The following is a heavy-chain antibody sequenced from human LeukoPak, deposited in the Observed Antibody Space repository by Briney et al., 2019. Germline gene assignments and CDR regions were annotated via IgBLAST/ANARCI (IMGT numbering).Heavy chain of an antibody. D-gene: IGHD2-15*01. CDR2: IIPIFGTA. V-gene: IGHV1-69*05. CDR1: GGTFSSYA. J-gene: IGHJ4*02. Sequence: GASVKVSCKASGGTFSSYAISWVRQAPGQGREWMGGIIPIFGTANYAQKFQGRVTITTDESTSTAYMELSSLRSEDTAVYYCASKPIDCSGGSCSRGGFDYWGQGTLVTVSS. CDR3: ASKPIDCSGGSCSRGGFDY.